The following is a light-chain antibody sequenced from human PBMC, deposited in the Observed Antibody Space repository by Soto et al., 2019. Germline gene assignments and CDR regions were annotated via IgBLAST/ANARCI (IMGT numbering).Light chain of an antibody. CDR3: QQYASSPRT. CDR1: QSFTTSQ. J-gene: IGKJ1*01. V-gene: IGKV3-20*01. Sequence: IVLTQSPGTLSLSPGERATLFFRASQSFTTSQLAWYQQRPGQAPRVLIFGASRRATGIPDRFSGSGSGADFTLTISRLEPEDSAVYYCQQYASSPRTFGQGTKVDI. CDR2: GAS.